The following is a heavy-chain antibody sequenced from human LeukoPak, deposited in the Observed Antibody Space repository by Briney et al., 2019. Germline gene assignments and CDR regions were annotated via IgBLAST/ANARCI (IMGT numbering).Heavy chain of an antibody. Sequence: GGSLRLSCAASGFTFSSYEMNWVRQAPGKGLEWVSYISSSGSTISYADSVKGRFTISRDNAKNSVYLQMNSLRAEDTAVYYCARDSGDHEGYWVRGALVSDSS. V-gene: IGHV3-48*03. J-gene: IGHJ4*02. CDR3: ARDSGDHEGY. D-gene: IGHD4-17*01. CDR2: ISSSGSTI. CDR1: GFTFSSYE.